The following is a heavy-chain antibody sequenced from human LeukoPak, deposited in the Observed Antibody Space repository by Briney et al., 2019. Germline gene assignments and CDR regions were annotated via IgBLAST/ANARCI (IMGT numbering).Heavy chain of an antibody. Sequence: ASVKVSCKASGYTFTTYGISWVRQAPGQGLEWMGWISTNTGDTSYSQNFQGRVTLTTDTSTTTVYMELRSLRSDDTAVYYCARDWYCTSTGCHDTFDIWGQGTMVTVSS. CDR3: ARDWYCTSTGCHDTFDI. CDR1: GYTFTTYG. V-gene: IGHV1-18*01. J-gene: IGHJ3*02. D-gene: IGHD2-2*01. CDR2: ISTNTGDT.